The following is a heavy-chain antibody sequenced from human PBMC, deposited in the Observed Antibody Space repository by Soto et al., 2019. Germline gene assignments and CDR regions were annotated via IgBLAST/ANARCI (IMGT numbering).Heavy chain of an antibody. J-gene: IGHJ6*02. Sequence: SETLSLTCAVYGGYFSGYYWSWIRQPPGKGLEWIGEINHSGSTNYNPSLKSRVTISVDTSKNQFSLKLSSVTAADTAVYYCAREGYSSGYYYYYGMDVWGQGTTVTVSS. D-gene: IGHD3-22*01. V-gene: IGHV4-34*01. CDR3: AREGYSSGYYYYYGMDV. CDR1: GGYFSGYY. CDR2: INHSGST.